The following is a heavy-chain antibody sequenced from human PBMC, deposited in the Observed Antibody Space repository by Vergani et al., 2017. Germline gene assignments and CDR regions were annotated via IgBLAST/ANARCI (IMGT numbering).Heavy chain of an antibody. CDR2: INHSGST. D-gene: IGHD3-10*01. J-gene: IGHJ5*02. CDR1: GRSFSGYY. V-gene: IGHV4-34*01. CDR3: GRVADFYGLGSRLLDL. Sequence: QVQLQQWGAGLLKPSETLSLTCAVYGRSFSGYYGSWIRQPPGKGLEWIGEINHSGSTNYNPSLKSRVTISVDTSKNQFSLKLNSVTAADTAVYYCGRVADFYGLGSRLLDLWGQGILVTVSS.